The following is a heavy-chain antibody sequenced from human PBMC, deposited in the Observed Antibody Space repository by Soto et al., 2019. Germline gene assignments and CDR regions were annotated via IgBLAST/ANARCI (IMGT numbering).Heavy chain of an antibody. CDR1: GFTFSSYA. D-gene: IGHD6-19*01. J-gene: IGHJ4*02. CDR3: AKASSGWYGGDCDY. CDR2: ISGSGGST. V-gene: IGHV3-23*01. Sequence: GGSLRLSCAASGFTFSSYAMSWVRQAPGKGLEWVSAISGSGGSTYYADSVKGRFTISRDNSKNKLYLQMNSLRAEDTAVYYCAKASSGWYGGDCDYWGQGTLVTVSS.